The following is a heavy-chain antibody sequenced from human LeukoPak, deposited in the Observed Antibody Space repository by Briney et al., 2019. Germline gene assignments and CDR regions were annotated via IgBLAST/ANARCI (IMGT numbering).Heavy chain of an antibody. CDR2: IKQDGSQT. CDR1: GFTFSAYW. J-gene: IGHJ4*02. D-gene: IGHD6-13*01. V-gene: IGHV3-7*03. Sequence: GGSLRLSCEASGFTFSAYWMSWVRQAPGKGLEWVANIKQDGSQTYHADSVKGRFTISRDNSKNTLYLQMNSLRAEDTAVYYCAKGHSSSWAYFDFWGQGALVTVSS. CDR3: AKGHSSSWAYFDF.